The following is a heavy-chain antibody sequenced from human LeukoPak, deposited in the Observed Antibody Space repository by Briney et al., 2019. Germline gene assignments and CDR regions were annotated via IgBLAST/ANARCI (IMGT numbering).Heavy chain of an antibody. CDR2: INWNGGST. CDR1: GFTFDDYG. Sequence: RPGGSLRLSCAASGFTFDDYGMSLVRQAPGKGLEWVSGINWNGGSTGYADSVKGRFTISRDNAKNSLYLQMNSLRAEDTALYYCARDHYDILTGYVDYWGQGTLVTVSS. CDR3: ARDHYDILTGYVDY. V-gene: IGHV3-20*04. J-gene: IGHJ4*02. D-gene: IGHD3-9*01.